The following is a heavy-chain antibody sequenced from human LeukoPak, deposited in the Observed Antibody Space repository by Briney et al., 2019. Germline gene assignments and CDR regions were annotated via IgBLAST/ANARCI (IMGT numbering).Heavy chain of an antibody. V-gene: IGHV3-21*04. CDR3: ARGYYYDSSGYSVMDYYYMDV. Sequence: PGGSLRLSCAASEFTFSSYNMNWVRQTPGKGLEWVSSITRDTIYTFYADSVKGRFTISRDNAKNSLSLQMNSLRAEDTAVYYCARGYYYDSSGYSVMDYYYMDVWGKGTTVTISS. CDR1: EFTFSSYN. J-gene: IGHJ6*03. CDR2: ITRDTIYT. D-gene: IGHD3-22*01.